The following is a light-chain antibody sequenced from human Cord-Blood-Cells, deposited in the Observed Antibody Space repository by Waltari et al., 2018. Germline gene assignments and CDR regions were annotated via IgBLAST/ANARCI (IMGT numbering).Light chain of an antibody. V-gene: IGKV1-39*01. CDR3: QQSYSTPLT. CDR2: AAS. Sequence: DIQMTPSPSSLSPSVGARVTIPCRASTSTSSYLNRYQQKPGKSPTLLIYAASRLQSGVPSRFCGSGSETDVTLTISSLQPEDFSAYYCQQSYSTPLTFGGGTKVEIK. CDR1: TSTSSY. J-gene: IGKJ4*01.